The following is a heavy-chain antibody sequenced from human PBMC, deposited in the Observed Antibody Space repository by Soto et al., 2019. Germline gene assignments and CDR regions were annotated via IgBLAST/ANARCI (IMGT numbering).Heavy chain of an antibody. CDR1: GGSISSYD. CDR3: ARHNPLCGGDCYSFDY. J-gene: IGHJ4*02. D-gene: IGHD2-21*02. V-gene: IGHV4-59*08. Sequence: SETLALTCAVSGGSISSYDWSWIRQPPGKGLEWIGYIYYSGSTNYNPSLKSRVTISVDTSKNQFSLKLSSVTAADTAVYYCARHNPLCGGDCYSFDYWGQGTLVTVSS. CDR2: IYYSGST.